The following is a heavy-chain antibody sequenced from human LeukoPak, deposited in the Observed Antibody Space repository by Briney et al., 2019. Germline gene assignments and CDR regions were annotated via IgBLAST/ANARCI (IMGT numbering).Heavy chain of an antibody. V-gene: IGHV3-30*02. J-gene: IGHJ6*03. CDR3: AKGGNIRILDYYYYMDV. CDR2: IRSDGSNK. D-gene: IGHD2/OR15-2a*01. Sequence: PGGSLRLSCAGSGFSFSSYGMHWVRQAPGKGLEWMAFIRSDGSNKYYADSVKGRFTISRDNSKNTLYLQMNSLKVEDTAVYYCAKGGNIRILDYYYYMDVWGKGTTVTVSS. CDR1: GFSFSSYG.